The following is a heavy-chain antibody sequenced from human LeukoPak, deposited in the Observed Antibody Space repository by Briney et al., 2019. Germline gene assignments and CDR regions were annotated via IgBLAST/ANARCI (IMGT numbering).Heavy chain of an antibody. CDR2: IYTGGSA. Sequence: SSETLSLTCSVSGAFSISYYWTWIRQPAGKGLEWIGRIYTGGSANYNPSLRSRVNMSVDKSKNQFSLKLSSVTAADTAVYYCARGCSSTSCYFSGGNWFDPWGQGTLVIVSS. V-gene: IGHV4-4*07. CDR1: GAFSISYY. CDR3: ARGCSSTSCYFSGGNWFDP. J-gene: IGHJ5*02. D-gene: IGHD2-2*01.